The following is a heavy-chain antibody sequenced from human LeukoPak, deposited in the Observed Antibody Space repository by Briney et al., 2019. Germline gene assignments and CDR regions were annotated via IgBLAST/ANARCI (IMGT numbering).Heavy chain of an antibody. CDR3: ARQTGSGLFILA. D-gene: IGHD3/OR15-3a*01. V-gene: IGHV3-21*01. Sequence: GGSLRLSCAASGFTFSTYIMNWVRQTPGKGLEWVSSIGTSTSYIYYADSVKGRFTISRDNAKNSLYLEMNSLRAADTAVYYCARQTGSGLFILAGGQGTLGTVSS. J-gene: IGHJ4*02. CDR2: IGTSTSYI. CDR1: GFTFSTYI.